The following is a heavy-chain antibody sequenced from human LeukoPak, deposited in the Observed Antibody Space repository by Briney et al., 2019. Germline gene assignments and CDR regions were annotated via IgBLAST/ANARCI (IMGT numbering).Heavy chain of an antibody. V-gene: IGHV3-23*01. J-gene: IGHJ4*02. CDR1: GFTFSSYA. CDR3: AKDPPYCSSTSCYVSDY. CDR2: ISGSGGST. Sequence: GGSLRLSCAASGFTFSSYAMSWVRQAPGKGLEWVSAISGSGGSTYYADSVKGRFTISRDNSKNTLYLQMNSLRAEDTAVYYCAKDPPYCSSTSCYVSDYWGQGTLVTVSS. D-gene: IGHD2-2*01.